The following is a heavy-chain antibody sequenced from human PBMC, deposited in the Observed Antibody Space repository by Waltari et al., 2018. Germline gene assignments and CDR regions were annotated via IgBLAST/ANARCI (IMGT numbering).Heavy chain of an antibody. V-gene: IGHV3-30*02. CDR1: GFTFSSYG. CDR2: IRYDGSNK. Sequence: QVQLVESGGGVVQPGGSLRLSCAASGFTFSSYGMHWVRQAPGKGLEWVAFIRYDGSNKYYADSVKGRFTISRDNSKNTLYLQMNSLRAEDTAVYYCAKGVGATPWFDPWGQGTLVTVSS. D-gene: IGHD1-26*01. CDR3: AKGVGATPWFDP. J-gene: IGHJ5*02.